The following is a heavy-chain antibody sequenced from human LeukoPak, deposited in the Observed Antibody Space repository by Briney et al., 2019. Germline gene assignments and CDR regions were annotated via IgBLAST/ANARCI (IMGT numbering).Heavy chain of an antibody. V-gene: IGHV4-34*01. Sequence: SETLSLTCAVYGGSFSGYYWSWIRQPPGKGLEWIGEINHSGSTNYHPSLKSRVTISVDTSKNQFSLKLSSVTAADTAVYYCAREVVDIVATTLSYFDYWGQGTLVTVSS. J-gene: IGHJ4*02. CDR3: AREVVDIVATTLSYFDY. CDR2: INHSGST. CDR1: GGSFSGYY. D-gene: IGHD5-12*01.